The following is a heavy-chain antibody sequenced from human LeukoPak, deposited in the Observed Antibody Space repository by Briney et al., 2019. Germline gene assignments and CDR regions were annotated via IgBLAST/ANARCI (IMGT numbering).Heavy chain of an antibody. D-gene: IGHD2/OR15-2a*01. CDR1: GGSISSSSYY. J-gene: IGHJ4*02. CDR2: IYYSGST. CDR3: AGGFFYTSLYYFDY. V-gene: IGHV4-39*01. Sequence: PSETLSLTCTVSGGSISSSSYYWGWIRQPPGKGLEWIGSIYYSGSTYYNPSLKSRVTISVDTSKNQFSLKLSSVTAADTAVYYCAGGFFYTSLYYFDYWGQGTLVTVSS.